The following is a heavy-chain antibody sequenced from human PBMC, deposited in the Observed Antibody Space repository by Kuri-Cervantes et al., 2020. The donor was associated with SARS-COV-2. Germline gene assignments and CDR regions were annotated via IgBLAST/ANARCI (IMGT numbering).Heavy chain of an antibody. Sequence: ASVKVSCKASGYTFTGYYMHWVRQAPGQGLEWMGWINPNSGGTNYAQKFQGWVTMTRDTSISTAYMELSRLRSDDTAVYYCARVEANWGSGAFDIWGQGTMVTVSS. CDR1: GYTFTGYY. CDR2: INPNSGGT. J-gene: IGHJ3*02. V-gene: IGHV1-2*04. CDR3: ARVEANWGSGAFDI. D-gene: IGHD7-27*01.